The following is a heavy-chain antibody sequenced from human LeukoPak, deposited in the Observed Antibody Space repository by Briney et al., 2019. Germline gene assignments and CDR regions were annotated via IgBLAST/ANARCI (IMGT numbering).Heavy chain of an antibody. J-gene: IGHJ4*02. CDR3: AVIVATITGPGDY. CDR1: GFTFSSYG. V-gene: IGHV3-30*03. D-gene: IGHD5-12*01. CDR2: ISYDGSNK. Sequence: PGRSLRLSCAASGFTFSSYGMHWVRQAPGKGLKWVAVISYDGSNKYYADSVKGRFTISRDNSKNTLYLQTNSLRAEDTAVYYCAVIVATITGPGDYWGQGTLVTVSS.